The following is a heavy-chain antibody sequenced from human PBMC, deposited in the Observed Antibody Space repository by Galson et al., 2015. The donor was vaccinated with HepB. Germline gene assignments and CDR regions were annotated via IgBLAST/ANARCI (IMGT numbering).Heavy chain of an antibody. J-gene: IGHJ6*02. V-gene: IGHV3-53*01. CDR3: ARVSTPYDFWSGYWAWAGGMDV. CDR2: IYSGGST. CDR1: GFTVSSNY. Sequence: SLRLSCAASGFTVSSNYMSWVRQAPGKGLEWVSVIYSGGSTYYADSVKGRFTISRDNSKNTLYLQMNSLRAEDTAVYYCARVSTPYDFWSGYWAWAGGMDVWGQGTTVTVSS. D-gene: IGHD3-3*01.